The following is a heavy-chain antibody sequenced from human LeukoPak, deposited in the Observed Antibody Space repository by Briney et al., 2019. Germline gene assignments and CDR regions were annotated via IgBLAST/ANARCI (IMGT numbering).Heavy chain of an antibody. CDR3: ARVFTSSSNWFDP. J-gene: IGHJ5*02. CDR1: GFSFSSYW. D-gene: IGHD6-6*01. CDR2: INQAGSEK. V-gene: IGHV3-7*05. Sequence: GGSLRLSCAASGFSFSSYWMSWVRQAPGKGREWVANINQAGSEKYYVDSVKGRFTISRANAKNSLYLQMHSLRAEDTAVYYCARVFTSSSNWFDPWGQGTLVTVSS.